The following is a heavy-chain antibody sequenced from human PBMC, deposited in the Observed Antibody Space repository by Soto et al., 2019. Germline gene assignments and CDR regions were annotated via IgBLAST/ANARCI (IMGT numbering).Heavy chain of an antibody. V-gene: IGHV4-31*03. Sequence: SETLSLTCTVSGGSISSGGYYWSWIRQHPGKGLEWIGYIYYSGSTYYNPSLKSRLTIIMDTSKNQFSLKLSSVTAADTAVYYCARARSGSYFVPEYWGQGIQVTVSS. J-gene: IGHJ4*02. CDR2: IYYSGST. CDR3: ARARSGSYFVPEY. D-gene: IGHD3-10*01. CDR1: GGSISSGGYY.